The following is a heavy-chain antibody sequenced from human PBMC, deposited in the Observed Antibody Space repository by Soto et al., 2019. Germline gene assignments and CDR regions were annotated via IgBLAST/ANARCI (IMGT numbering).Heavy chain of an antibody. CDR1: GFTFSSYA. Sequence: EVQLLESGGGLVQPGGSLRLSCAASGFTFSSYAMSWVRQAPGKGLEWVSAISGSGGSTYYADSVKGRFTISRDNSKNTLYLPMNSLRAEDTAVYYCAKSSIAAVILYSFDFWGQGTMVTVSS. CDR3: AKSSIAAVILYSFDF. D-gene: IGHD6-13*01. CDR2: ISGSGGST. J-gene: IGHJ3*01. V-gene: IGHV3-23*01.